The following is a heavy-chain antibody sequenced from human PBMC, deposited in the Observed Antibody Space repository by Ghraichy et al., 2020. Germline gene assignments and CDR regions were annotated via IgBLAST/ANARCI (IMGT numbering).Heavy chain of an antibody. CDR3: NRAVRINYYYYYVVDV. CDR2: IRSSSDGGTI. D-gene: IGHD2/OR15-2a*01. V-gene: IGHV3-15*01. J-gene: IGHJ6*02. Sequence: GVSLRLSCEASGFTFNTAWMSWVRQAPGKGLEWIGRIRSSSDGGTIDYSAPVQGRFTISREDSKNTVYLQMHSLRTEDTAIYYCNRAVRINYYYYYVVDVWGQGTTVTVSS. CDR1: GFTFNTAW.